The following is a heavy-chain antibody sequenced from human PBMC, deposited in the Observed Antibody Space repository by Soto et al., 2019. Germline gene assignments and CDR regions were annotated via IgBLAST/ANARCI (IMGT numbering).Heavy chain of an antibody. D-gene: IGHD3-16*01. CDR2: RSEGGDKT. J-gene: IGHJ4*02. CDR3: TKDSGWESWY. V-gene: IGHV3-23*01. Sequence: DVQLLESGGDLVQPGGSLILACGGSGFTVLKGRMGWVRQAPGKGLEWVSGRSEGGDKTYYADSVKGRFTISRDTAKNILYLQMTSLRVEDTAVYFCTKDSGWESWYWGQGALVTVSS. CDR1: GFTVLKGR.